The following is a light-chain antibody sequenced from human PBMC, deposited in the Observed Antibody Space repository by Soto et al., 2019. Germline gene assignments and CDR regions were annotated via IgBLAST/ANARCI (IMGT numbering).Light chain of an antibody. CDR2: DAS. V-gene: IGKV3-15*01. CDR3: QQCRNWPLT. Sequence: RSPPTQSTSQGEGATLSCKAGQNVYNNLAWYQQRPGQPPRLLIYDASTRATGISARFSGSGYGTEFTLTISSLQSEDFAVYFCQQCRNWPLTFGGGTKV. CDR1: QNVYNN. J-gene: IGKJ4*01.